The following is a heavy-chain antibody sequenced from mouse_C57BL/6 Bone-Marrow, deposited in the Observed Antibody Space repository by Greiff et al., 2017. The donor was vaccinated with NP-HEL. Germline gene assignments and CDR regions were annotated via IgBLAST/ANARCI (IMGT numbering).Heavy chain of an antibody. Sequence: EVQRVESGGGLVKPGGSLKLSCAASGFTFSSYAMSWVRQTPEKRLEWVATISDGGSYTYYPDNVQGRFTISRDNAKNNLYLQMSHLKSEDTAMYYCAREDWVYYYGSSYEYFDVWGTGTTVTVSS. J-gene: IGHJ1*03. CDR3: AREDWVYYYGSSYEYFDV. CDR1: GFTFSSYA. V-gene: IGHV5-4*01. CDR2: ISDGGSYT. D-gene: IGHD1-1*01.